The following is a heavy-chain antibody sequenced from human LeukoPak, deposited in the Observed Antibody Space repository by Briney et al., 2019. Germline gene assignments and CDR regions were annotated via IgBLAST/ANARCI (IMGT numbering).Heavy chain of an antibody. Sequence: SETLSLTCTVSGGSISSYYWSWIRQPPGKGLEWIGCIYYSGSTNYNPSLKSRVTISVDTSKNQFSLKLSSVTAADTAVYYCARGYYDRDAFDIWGQGTMVTVSS. CDR2: IYYSGST. CDR1: GGSISSYY. CDR3: ARGYYDRDAFDI. V-gene: IGHV4-59*01. D-gene: IGHD3-22*01. J-gene: IGHJ3*02.